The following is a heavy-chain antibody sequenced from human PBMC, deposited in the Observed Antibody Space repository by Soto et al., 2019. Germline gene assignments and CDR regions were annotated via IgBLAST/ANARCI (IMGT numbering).Heavy chain of an antibody. CDR1: GGSVSSGSYY. CDR3: ARDPGYYDSSGYYGFDY. V-gene: IGHV4-61*01. J-gene: IGHJ4*02. Sequence: QVQLQESGPGLVRPSETLSLTCTVSGGSVSSGSYYWSWIRQPPGKGLEWIGSMDYSVSTRYNPSLKSRVTISEDTSKNQFSLKLSSVTAADTAVYYCARDPGYYDSSGYYGFDYWGQGTLVTVSS. CDR2: MDYSVST. D-gene: IGHD3-22*01.